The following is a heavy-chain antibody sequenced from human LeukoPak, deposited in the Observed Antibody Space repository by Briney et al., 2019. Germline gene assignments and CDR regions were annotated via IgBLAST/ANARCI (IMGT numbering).Heavy chain of an antibody. V-gene: IGHV4-39*01. J-gene: IGHJ2*01. D-gene: IGHD1-26*01. CDR3: ARRVYSGSYNWYFDL. Sequence: ASETLSLTCTVSGGSISTSTYYWGWIRQPPGKGLEWLGSISYSGSTYNNPSLKSRVTISVDTSKNQFSLKLSSVTAPDTAVYYCARRVYSGSYNWYFDLWGRGTLVTVSS. CDR1: GGSISTSTYY. CDR2: ISYSGST.